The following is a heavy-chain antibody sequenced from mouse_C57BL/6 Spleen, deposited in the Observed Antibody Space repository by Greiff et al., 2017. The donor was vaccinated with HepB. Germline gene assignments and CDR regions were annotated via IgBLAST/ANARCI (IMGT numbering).Heavy chain of an antibody. CDR1: GYAFSSSW. Sequence: QVQLKESGPELVKPGASVKISCKASGYAFSSSWMNWVKQRPGKGLEWIGRIYPGDGDTNYNGKFKGKATLTADKSSSTAYMQLSSLTSEDSAVYFCARVITGAYWGQGTLVTVSA. D-gene: IGHD2-4*01. J-gene: IGHJ3*01. CDR3: ARVITGAY. CDR2: IYPGDGDT. V-gene: IGHV1-82*01.